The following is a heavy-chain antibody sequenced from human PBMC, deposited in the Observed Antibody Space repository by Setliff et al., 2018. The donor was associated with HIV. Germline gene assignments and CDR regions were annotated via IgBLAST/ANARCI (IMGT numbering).Heavy chain of an antibody. J-gene: IGHJ4*02. V-gene: IGHV4-61*02. CDR3: ARDPGSGWYYFDN. CDR2: MYTTGST. Sequence: SETXXXXXXVSGGSVNIGAYYWSWIRQPAGKGLEWIGRMYTTGSTKYNPSLASRVTMSLDTSKNHFSLELSSVTAADTAVYYCARDPGSGWYYFDNWGQGTLVTVSS. D-gene: IGHD6-19*01. CDR1: GGSVNIGAYY.